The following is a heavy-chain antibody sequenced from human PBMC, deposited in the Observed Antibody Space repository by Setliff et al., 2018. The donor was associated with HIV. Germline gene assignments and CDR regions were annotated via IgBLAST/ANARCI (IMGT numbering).Heavy chain of an antibody. Sequence: ETLSLTCSVSPYSISSGYYWGWLRQPPGKGLEWIGCLYYGGNTYYNPSLKSRVTISVDTSKNQFSLKLNSVTAADTAVYYCARLTRITTAGHWGQGTLVTVSS. J-gene: IGHJ4*02. CDR3: ARLTRITTAGH. CDR2: LYYGGNT. CDR1: PYSISSGYY. D-gene: IGHD6-13*01. V-gene: IGHV4-38-2*02.